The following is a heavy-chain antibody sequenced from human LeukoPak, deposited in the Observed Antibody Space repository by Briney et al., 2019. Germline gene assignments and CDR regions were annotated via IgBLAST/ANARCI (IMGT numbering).Heavy chain of an antibody. Sequence: GGSLRLSCAASGFTFSSYEMNWVRQAPGKGLEWGSYISSTGGTIYYADSVKGRFTISRDNAKNSLYLQMNSLRAEDTAVYYCAKPGAVAGSYYFDYWGQGTLVTVSS. D-gene: IGHD6-19*01. V-gene: IGHV3-48*03. J-gene: IGHJ4*02. CDR3: AKPGAVAGSYYFDY. CDR2: ISSTGGTI. CDR1: GFTFSSYE.